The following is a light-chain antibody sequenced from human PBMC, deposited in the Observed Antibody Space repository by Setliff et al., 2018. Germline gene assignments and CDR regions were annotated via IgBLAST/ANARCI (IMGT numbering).Light chain of an antibody. J-gene: IGLJ1*01. CDR1: SSDVGGYNY. CDR3: SSYTSSSPYV. Sequence: QSVLTQPASVSGSPGQPITISCTGTSSDVGGYNYVSWYQQHPGKAPKLMIYNVSKRPSGVSNRFSGSKSGNTASLTISGLQAEDEADYYCSSYTSSSPYVFGTGTKVTVL. CDR2: NVS. V-gene: IGLV2-14*01.